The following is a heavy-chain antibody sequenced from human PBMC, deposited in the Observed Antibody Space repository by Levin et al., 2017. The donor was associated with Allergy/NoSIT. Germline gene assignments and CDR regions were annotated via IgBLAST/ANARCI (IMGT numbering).Heavy chain of an antibody. J-gene: IGHJ4*02. Sequence: QTLSLTCTFSGFSLSTSGMCVSWIRQPPGKALEWLARIDWDDDKYYSTSLKTRLTISKDTSKNQVVLTMTNMDPVDTATYYCARIRIAVAGPPYYFDYWGQGTLVTVSS. CDR3: ARIRIAVAGPPYYFDY. D-gene: IGHD6-19*01. CDR2: IDWDDDK. V-gene: IGHV2-70*11. CDR1: GFSLSTSGMC.